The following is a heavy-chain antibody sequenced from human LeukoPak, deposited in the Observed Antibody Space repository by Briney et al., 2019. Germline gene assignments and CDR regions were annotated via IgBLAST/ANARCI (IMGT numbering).Heavy chain of an antibody. CDR3: ARDGFDCGGDCYPGWYGMDV. CDR2: ISAYNGNT. J-gene: IGHJ6*02. D-gene: IGHD2-21*02. Sequence: ASVKVSCKASGYTFTSYGISWVRQAPGQGREWMGWISAYNGNTNYAQKLQGRVTMTPDTSTSPAYMELRSLRSDDTAVYYCARDGFDCGGDCYPGWYGMDVWGQGTTVTVSS. V-gene: IGHV1-18*01. CDR1: GYTFTSYG.